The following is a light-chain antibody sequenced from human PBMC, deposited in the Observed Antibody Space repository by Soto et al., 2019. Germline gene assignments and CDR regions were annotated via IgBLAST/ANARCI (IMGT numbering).Light chain of an antibody. J-gene: IGLJ1*01. V-gene: IGLV2-14*01. CDR3: SSYTTSSTLV. CDR1: GSDVGGYNY. CDR2: EVT. Sequence: QSALTQPASVSGSPGQSITISCTGTGSDVGGYNYVSWYQQHPGKAPKLMIYEVTYWPSGVSNRFSGSKSGNTASLTISGLQTEDEADYYCSSYTTSSTLVFGTGTKLTVL.